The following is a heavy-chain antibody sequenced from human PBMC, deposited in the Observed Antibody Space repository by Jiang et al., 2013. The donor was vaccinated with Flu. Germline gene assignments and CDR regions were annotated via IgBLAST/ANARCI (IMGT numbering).Heavy chain of an antibody. CDR2: IDPSDSYA. J-gene: IGHJ4*02. CDR1: GYSFTSYW. Sequence: YGAEVKKPGESLRISCKGSGYSFTSYWISWVRQMPGKGLEWMGRIDPSDSYASYSPSFQGHVTISTDTSISTVYLQWSSLKASDTAMYYCARRGGYSYGYPFDYWGQGTLGHRLL. D-gene: IGHD5-18*01. V-gene: IGHV5-10-1*01. CDR3: ARRGGYSYGYPFDY.